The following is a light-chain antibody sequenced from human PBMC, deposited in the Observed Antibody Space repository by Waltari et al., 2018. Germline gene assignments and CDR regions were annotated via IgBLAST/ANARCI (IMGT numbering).Light chain of an antibody. V-gene: IGKV3-20*01. CDR2: GAS. Sequence: EIVLTQSPGTLSLSPGERVTLSCRASQSVGRYLAWYQQKPGQAPRLLIHGASGRATGIPDRFSGSGSGTDFSLTISRLAPVDLSVYYCQHYVRLPVTFGQGTKVEI. CDR3: QHYVRLPVT. J-gene: IGKJ1*01. CDR1: QSVGRY.